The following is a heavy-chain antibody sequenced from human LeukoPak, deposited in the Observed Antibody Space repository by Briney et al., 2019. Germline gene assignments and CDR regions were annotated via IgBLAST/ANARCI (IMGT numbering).Heavy chain of an antibody. CDR3: AKDPYGTRYFDY. CDR2: LSGSGGGT. V-gene: IGHV3-23*01. Sequence: GGSLRLSCAASGFTFSSYAMSWVRQAPGKGLEWVSSLSGSGGGTYYAESVKGRFTISRDNSKNTVYLQMNSLRAEDTAVYYCAKDPYGTRYFDYWGQGTLVTVSS. J-gene: IGHJ4*02. D-gene: IGHD2-2*01. CDR1: GFTFSSYA.